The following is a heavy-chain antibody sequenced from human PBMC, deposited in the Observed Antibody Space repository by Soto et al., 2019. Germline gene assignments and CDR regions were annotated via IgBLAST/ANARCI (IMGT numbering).Heavy chain of an antibody. J-gene: IGHJ5*02. D-gene: IGHD2-15*01. V-gene: IGHV4-39*01. CDR2: IHYTGST. Sequence: QLQLQESGPGLVKPSETLSLTCSVSGDSISSSNYYRAWIRQPPGKGLEWIGSIHYTGSTYYNPSLKSRVTISVATSKNQFSLKLTSVSAADTAVSFCARRECSGGTCSFDHWGQGTLVTVSS. CDR1: GDSISSSNYY. CDR3: ARRECSGGTCSFDH.